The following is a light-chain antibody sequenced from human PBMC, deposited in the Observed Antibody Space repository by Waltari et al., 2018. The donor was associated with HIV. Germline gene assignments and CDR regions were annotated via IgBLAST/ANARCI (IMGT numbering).Light chain of an antibody. V-gene: IGLV2-8*01. Sequence: QSALTQPPSASGSPGQSVTISCSGTSSDVGGYNYVPWYQQPPGKAPKLMIYEVSKRPSGVPDRFSGSKSGNTASLTVSGLQAEDEADYYCSSYAGSSWVFGGGTKLTVL. CDR3: SSYAGSSWV. J-gene: IGLJ3*02. CDR1: SSDVGGYNY. CDR2: EVS.